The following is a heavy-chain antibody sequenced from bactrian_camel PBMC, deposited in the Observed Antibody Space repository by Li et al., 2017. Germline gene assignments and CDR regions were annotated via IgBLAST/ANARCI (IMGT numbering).Heavy chain of an antibody. V-gene: IGHV3S53*01. CDR2: LDDVGNI. J-gene: IGHJ4*01. CDR3: ASLCADDICDGDDRSPDRRRCAH. CDR1: GDSYSSTYL. D-gene: IGHD3*01. Sequence: HVQLVESGGGSAQAGGSLRLSCVASGDSYSSTYLMAWFRQAPGKEREGVADLDDVGNINYAESVKGRFTISKDNAKATLYLQMNNLTPEDTAMYFCASLCADDICDGDDRSPDRRRCAHWGRGTQVTVS.